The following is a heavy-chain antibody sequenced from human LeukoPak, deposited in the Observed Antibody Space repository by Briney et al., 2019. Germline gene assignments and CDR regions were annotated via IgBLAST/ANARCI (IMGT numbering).Heavy chain of an antibody. CDR2: IYYSGST. J-gene: IGHJ3*02. Sequence: SSETLSLTCSVSGGSISSYYWNWIRQPPGKGLEWIGYIYYSGSTNYNPSLKSRVTISVDTSKNQFSLKLSSVTAADTAVYYCARGSFPGEAFDIWGQGTMVTVSS. V-gene: IGHV4-59*01. CDR3: ARGSFPGEAFDI. D-gene: IGHD3-10*01. CDR1: GGSISSYY.